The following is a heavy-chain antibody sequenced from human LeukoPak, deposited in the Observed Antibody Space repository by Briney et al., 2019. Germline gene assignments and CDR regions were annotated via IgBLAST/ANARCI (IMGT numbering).Heavy chain of an antibody. CDR1: GFTFSRYG. CDR2: IWYDGSNK. J-gene: IGHJ4*02. Sequence: PGGSLRLSCAASGFTFSRYGMHGVRQAPGKGVEGVAVIWYDGSNKYYADSVKGRFTISRDNSKNPLYLQMNSLRAEDTAVYYCAKDSERWLQLGGADYWGQGTLVTVSS. V-gene: IGHV3-33*06. D-gene: IGHD5-24*01. CDR3: AKDSERWLQLGGADY.